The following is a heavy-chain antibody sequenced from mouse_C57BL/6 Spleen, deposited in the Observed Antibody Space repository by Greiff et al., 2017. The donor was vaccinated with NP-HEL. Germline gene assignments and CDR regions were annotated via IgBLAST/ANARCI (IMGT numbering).Heavy chain of an antibody. CDR1: GFSLTSYA. D-gene: IGHD2-2*01. V-gene: IGHV2-9-1*01. Sequence: VHLVESGPGLVAPSQSLSITCTVSGFSLTSYAISWVRQPPGKGLEWLGVIWTGGGTNYNSALKSRLSISKDNSKSQVFLKMNSLQTDDTARYYCARVYYGYDDAMDYWGQGTSVTVSS. J-gene: IGHJ4*01. CDR2: IWTGGGT. CDR3: ARVYYGYDDAMDY.